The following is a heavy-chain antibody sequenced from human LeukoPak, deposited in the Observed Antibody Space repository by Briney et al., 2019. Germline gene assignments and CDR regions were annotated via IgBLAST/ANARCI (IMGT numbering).Heavy chain of an antibody. Sequence: NPSETLSLTCTFSGDSINNYYWNWIRQPPGKGLEWIGYIYYSGSTNYNPSLKSRVTISVDTSKNQFSLKLSSVTAADTAVYYCARARNWFDPWGQGTLVTVSS. J-gene: IGHJ5*02. CDR2: IYYSGST. CDR1: GDSINNYY. V-gene: IGHV4-59*01. CDR3: ARARNWFDP.